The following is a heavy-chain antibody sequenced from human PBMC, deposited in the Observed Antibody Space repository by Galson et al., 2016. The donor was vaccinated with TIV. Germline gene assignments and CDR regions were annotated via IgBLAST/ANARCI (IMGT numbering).Heavy chain of an antibody. J-gene: IGHJ4*01. V-gene: IGHV1-69*13. CDR3: ARTSYTPMGY. CDR2: IIPGFGTV. Sequence: SVKVSCKASGGTFSSFALNWVRQAPGQGLEWIGEIIPGFGTVRYAQKFQARVTITADESATTSVMELSSLTSDDTAVYYCARTSYTPMGYWGQGNLVTVSS. CDR1: GGTFSSFA. D-gene: IGHD5-18*01.